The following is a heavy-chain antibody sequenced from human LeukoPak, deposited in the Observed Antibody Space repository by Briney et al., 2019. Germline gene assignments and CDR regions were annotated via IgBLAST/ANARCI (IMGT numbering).Heavy chain of an antibody. CDR1: GFTFRSYA. Sequence: GGSLRLSCVASGFTFRSYAMNWVRQAPGKGLLWVSHINSDGRSTTYADSVKGRFTISRDNAKNTLYLQMNSLRAEDTAVYYCARGPTSLFIDYWGQGTLVTVSS. V-gene: IGHV3-74*03. D-gene: IGHD1-26*01. CDR3: ARGPTSLFIDY. CDR2: INSDGRST. J-gene: IGHJ4*02.